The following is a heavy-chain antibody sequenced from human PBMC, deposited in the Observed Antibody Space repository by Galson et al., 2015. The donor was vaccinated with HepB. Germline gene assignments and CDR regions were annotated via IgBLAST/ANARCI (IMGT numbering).Heavy chain of an antibody. D-gene: IGHD3-22*01. CDR2: ISYDGSKK. CDR1: ELSFTSYA. V-gene: IGHV3-30-3*01. J-gene: IGHJ3*01. CDR3: ARRNYYDGNGYFDTFDA. Sequence: SLRLSCAASELSFTSYAMHWVRQAPGKGLEWVAMISYDGSKKHYADSVKGRFIVSRDNSKNTLFLQLNSLSAGDTALYYCARRNYYDGNGYFDTFDAWGQGTMVIVSS.